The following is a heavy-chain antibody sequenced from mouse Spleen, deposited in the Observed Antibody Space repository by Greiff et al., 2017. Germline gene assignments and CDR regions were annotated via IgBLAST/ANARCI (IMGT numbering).Heavy chain of an antibody. J-gene: IGHJ4*01. Sequence: EVMLVESGGGLVKPGGSLKLSCAASGFTFSDYGMHWVRQAPEKGLEWVAYISSGSSTIYYADTVKGRFTISRDNAKNTLFLQMTSLRSEDTAMYYCARGDGYYCYYAMDYWGQGTSVTVSS. CDR3: ARGDGYYCYYAMDY. D-gene: IGHD2-3*01. CDR2: ISSGSSTI. V-gene: IGHV5-17*01. CDR1: GFTFSDYG.